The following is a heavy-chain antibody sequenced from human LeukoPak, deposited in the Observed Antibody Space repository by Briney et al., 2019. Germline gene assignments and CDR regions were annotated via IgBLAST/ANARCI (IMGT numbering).Heavy chain of an antibody. CDR2: ISAYNGNT. CDR3: ARGLGRGKEFFDY. Sequence: GASVKVSCKASGYTFTGYYMHWVRLAPGQGLEWMGWISAYNGNTNYAQKLQGRVTMTTDTSTSTAYMELRSLRSDDTAVYYCARGLGRGKEFFDYWGQGTLVTVSS. J-gene: IGHJ4*02. V-gene: IGHV1-18*04. D-gene: IGHD3-10*01. CDR1: GYTFTGYY.